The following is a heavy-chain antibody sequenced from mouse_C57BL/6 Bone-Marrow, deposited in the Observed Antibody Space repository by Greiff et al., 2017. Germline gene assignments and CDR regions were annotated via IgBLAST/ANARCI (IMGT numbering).Heavy chain of an antibody. CDR2: IDPSDSYP. V-gene: IGHV1-59*01. D-gene: IGHD1-1*01. J-gene: IGHJ1*03. Sequence: VQLQQPGAELVRPGTSVKLSCKASGYTFTSYWMHWVKQRPGQGLEWIGVIDPSDSYPNYNQKFKGKATLTVDTSSSTAYMQLSSLTSEDAAVYYCASPLYYGSSYWYFDVWGTGTTVTVSS. CDR3: ASPLYYGSSYWYFDV. CDR1: GYTFTSYW.